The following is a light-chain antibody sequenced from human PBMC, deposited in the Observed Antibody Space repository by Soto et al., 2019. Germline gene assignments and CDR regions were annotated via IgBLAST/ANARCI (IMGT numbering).Light chain of an antibody. Sequence: EIVLTQSPGTLSLSPGERATLSCRASQSVSSSYLAWYQQKPGQAPRLLIYGASSRATGIPDRFSGSGSGTDFTLTISRLEPEDFAVDYCQQYCSSPPITFGQGTRLEIK. J-gene: IGKJ5*01. CDR2: GAS. V-gene: IGKV3-20*01. CDR1: QSVSSSY. CDR3: QQYCSSPPIT.